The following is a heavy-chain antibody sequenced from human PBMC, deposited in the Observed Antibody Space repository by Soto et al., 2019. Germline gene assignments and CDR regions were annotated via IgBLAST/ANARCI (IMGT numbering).Heavy chain of an antibody. CDR3: ARGPTDSWGWFDP. D-gene: IGHD3-22*01. J-gene: IGHJ5*02. V-gene: IGHV3-30-3*01. CDR2: ISYDGSNK. CDR1: GFIFSNYV. Sequence: QVQLVESGGGVVQPGRSLRLSCAASGFIFSNYVMHWVRQAPGKGLEWVALISYDGSNKYYADSMKGRFTISRDNSKNKLYLQKNSVRAEDTAVYYCARGPTDSWGWFDPWGQGTLVTVSS.